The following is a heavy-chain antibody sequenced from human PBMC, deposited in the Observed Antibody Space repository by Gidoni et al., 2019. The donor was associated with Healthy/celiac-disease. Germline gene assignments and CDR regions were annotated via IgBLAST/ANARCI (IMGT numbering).Heavy chain of an antibody. CDR3: ARGKVDTAMGYAFDI. D-gene: IGHD5-18*01. V-gene: IGHV1-46*01. CDR1: GYTFTSYY. J-gene: IGHJ3*02. Sequence: QVQLVQSGAEVKKPGASAKVSCKASGYTFTSYYMHWVRQAPGQGLEWMGIINPSGGSTSYAQKFQGRVTMTRDTSTSTVYMELSSLRSEDTAVYYCARGKVDTAMGYAFDIWGQGTMVTVSS. CDR2: INPSGGST.